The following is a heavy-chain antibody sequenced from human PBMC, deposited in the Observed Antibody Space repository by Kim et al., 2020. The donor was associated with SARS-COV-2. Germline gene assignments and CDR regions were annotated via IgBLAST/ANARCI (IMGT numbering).Heavy chain of an antibody. CDR3: AREASSSWSNIDY. D-gene: IGHD6-13*01. V-gene: IGHV5-51*01. Sequence: YSPSFQGQVTISADKSISTAYLQWSSLKASDTAMYYCAREASSSWSNIDYWGQGTLVTVSS. J-gene: IGHJ4*02.